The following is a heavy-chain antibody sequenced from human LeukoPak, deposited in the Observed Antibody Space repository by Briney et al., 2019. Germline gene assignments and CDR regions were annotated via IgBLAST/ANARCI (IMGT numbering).Heavy chain of an antibody. CDR1: GGSISSYY. CDR2: IYTSGST. V-gene: IGHV4-4*07. CDR3: ARMTYYYGSGSSYYFDY. D-gene: IGHD3-10*01. Sequence: SETLSLTCTVSGGSISSYYWSWIRQPAGKGLEWIGRIYTSGSTNYNPSLKSRVTMSVDTSKNQLSLKLSSVTAADTAVYYCARMTYYYGSGSSYYFDYWGQGTLVTVSS. J-gene: IGHJ4*02.